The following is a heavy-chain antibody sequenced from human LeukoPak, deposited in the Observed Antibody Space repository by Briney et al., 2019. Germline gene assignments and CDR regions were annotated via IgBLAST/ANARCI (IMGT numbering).Heavy chain of an antibody. CDR1: GGTFSSYA. CDR3: ARAVPATHTPRHPYYMDV. Sequence: GASVKVSCKASGGTFSSYAISWVRQAPGQGLEWMGGIIPIFGTANYAQKFQGRVTITADETTSTAYMEQSSLRSEDTAAYYCARAVPATHTPRHPYYMDVWGKGTTVTVSS. D-gene: IGHD2-2*01. V-gene: IGHV1-69*13. J-gene: IGHJ6*03. CDR2: IIPIFGTA.